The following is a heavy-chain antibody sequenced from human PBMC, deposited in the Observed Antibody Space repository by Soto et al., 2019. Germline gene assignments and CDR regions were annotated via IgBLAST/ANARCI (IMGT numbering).Heavy chain of an antibody. CDR3: ARAVSTKTAPIDY. J-gene: IGHJ4*02. CDR2: ITPSSGST. D-gene: IGHD4-17*01. V-gene: IGHV1-46*01. Sequence: QVQLVQSGAEVKNPGASVKVSCKASGYTFPTYYMHWLRQARGQGLEWRGIITPSSGSTRYEQKFQDRVTMTRDTSTSTVYMELSSLRSEDTAVYYWARAVSTKTAPIDYWGQGTLVTVSS. CDR1: GYTFPTYY.